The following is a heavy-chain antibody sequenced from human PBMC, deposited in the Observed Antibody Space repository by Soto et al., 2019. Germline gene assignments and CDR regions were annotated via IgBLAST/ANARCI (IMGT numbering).Heavy chain of an antibody. D-gene: IGHD1-20*01. CDR2: IYYRGST. CDR1: GGSISNYY. CDR3: ARGGYNWNDVTDY. J-gene: IGHJ4*02. V-gene: IGHV4-59*01. Sequence: QVQLQESGPGLVKPSETLSLTCIVSGGSISNYYWSCIRQPPGKGLEWIGYIYYRGSTNYNPSLKHRVTISVDTSKNQFSLKLSSVTAADTAVYYCARGGYNWNDVTDYWGQGTLVTVSS.